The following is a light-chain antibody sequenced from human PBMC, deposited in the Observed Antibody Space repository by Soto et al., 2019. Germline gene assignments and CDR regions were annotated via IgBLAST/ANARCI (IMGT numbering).Light chain of an antibody. J-gene: IGKJ2*01. Sequence: DIQMTQSPSSLSASVGDRVTITCRASQTINRSLNWYQQKPGKAPKLLIYASSSLQSGVPSRFSGGGSGTDFTLTISYLQPEDFATYHCQQSYITPYTFGQGTKLEI. CDR1: QTINRS. CDR3: QQSYITPYT. CDR2: ASS. V-gene: IGKV1-39*01.